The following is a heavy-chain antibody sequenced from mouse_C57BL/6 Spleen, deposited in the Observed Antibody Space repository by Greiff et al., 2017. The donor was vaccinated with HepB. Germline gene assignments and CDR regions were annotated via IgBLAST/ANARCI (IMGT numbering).Heavy chain of an antibody. J-gene: IGHJ3*01. CDR2: ISSGGDYI. D-gene: IGHD1-1*01. CDR3: TRGHYGSSYGRFAY. Sequence: EVKVVESGEGLVKPGGSLKLSCAASGFTFSSYAMSWVRQTPEKRLEWVAYISSGGDYIYYADTVKGRFTISRDNARNTLYLQMSSLKSEDTAMYYCTRGHYGSSYGRFAYWGQGTLVTVSA. V-gene: IGHV5-9-1*02. CDR1: GFTFSSYA.